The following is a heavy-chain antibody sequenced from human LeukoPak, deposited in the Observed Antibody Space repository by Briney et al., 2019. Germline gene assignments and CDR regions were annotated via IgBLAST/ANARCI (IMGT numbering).Heavy chain of an antibody. J-gene: IGHJ4*02. CDR3: ASGSSSGFELDY. CDR2: IYSTGST. D-gene: IGHD6-19*01. V-gene: IGHV3-53*01. CDR1: GFTVSSNY. Sequence: GGSLRLSCAASGFTVSSNYMSCVRQPPGKGREGVSVIYSTGSTYYAASVKGRFTTSRDNSTSTLYLKMNSLRGEDTAVYYCASGSSSGFELDYWGQGTLATVSS.